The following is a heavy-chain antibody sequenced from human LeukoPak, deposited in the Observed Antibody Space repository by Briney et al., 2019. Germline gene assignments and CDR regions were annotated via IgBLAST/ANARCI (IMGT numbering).Heavy chain of an antibody. V-gene: IGHV3-23*01. Sequence: PGGSLRLSCAASGFTFSSYAMSWVRQAPGKGLEWVSAISGSGGSTYYADSVKGRFTISRDNSKNTLYLQMNSLRAEDTAVYYCAKPGDGSGSYLGWFDPWGQGTLVTVSS. CDR2: ISGSGGST. CDR3: AKPGDGSGSYLGWFDP. CDR1: GFTFSSYA. D-gene: IGHD3-10*01. J-gene: IGHJ5*02.